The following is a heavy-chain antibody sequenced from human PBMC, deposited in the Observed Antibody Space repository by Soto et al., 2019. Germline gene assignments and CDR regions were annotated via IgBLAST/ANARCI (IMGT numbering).Heavy chain of an antibody. CDR2: ISGSGGSS. J-gene: IGHJ6*02. CDR3: AKVTKRAAAGRYEYYKYGMDV. CDR1: GFAFSTYA. V-gene: IGHV3-23*01. Sequence: GGSLKLSCAASGFAFSTYAMTWVRQAPGKGLEWVSVISGSGGSSYYADSVKGRFTISRDNSKNTLFLQMNGLRAEDTAVYYCAKVTKRAAAGRYEYYKYGMDVWGQGTTVTVSS. D-gene: IGHD6-13*01.